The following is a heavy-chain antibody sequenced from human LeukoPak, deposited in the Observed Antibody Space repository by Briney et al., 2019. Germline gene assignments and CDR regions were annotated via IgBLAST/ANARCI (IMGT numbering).Heavy chain of an antibody. CDR1: AFAFSSNW. J-gene: IGHJ4*02. CDR2: IKEDGSET. V-gene: IGHV3-7*04. Sequence: PGGSLRLSCVASAFAFSSNWMSWVRQAPGKGLEWVASIKEDGSETYYVDSVKGRFTISRDNAKNSLYLQMNSLRAEDTAVYYCARDLHPRCYLPDYWGQGTLVTVSS. D-gene: IGHD4/OR15-4a*01. CDR3: ARDLHPRCYLPDY.